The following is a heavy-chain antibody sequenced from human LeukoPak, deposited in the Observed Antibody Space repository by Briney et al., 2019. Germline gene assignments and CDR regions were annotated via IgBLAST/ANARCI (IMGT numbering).Heavy chain of an antibody. V-gene: IGHV4-38-2*01. D-gene: IGHD2-15*01. Sequence: PSETLSLTCAVSGYSISSGYYWGWIRQPPGKGLEWIGSIYHSGSTYYNPSLKSRVTISVDTSKNQFSLKLSSVTAADTAVYYCARSEDTPVRDLDYWGQGTLVTVSS. CDR1: GYSISSGYY. J-gene: IGHJ4*02. CDR2: IYHSGST. CDR3: ARSEDTPVRDLDY.